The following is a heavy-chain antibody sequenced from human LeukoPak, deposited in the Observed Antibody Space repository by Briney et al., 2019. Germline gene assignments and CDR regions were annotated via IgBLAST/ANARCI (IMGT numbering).Heavy chain of an antibody. Sequence: SETLSLTCTVSGGSISSSTYYWGWIRQPPGKGLEWIGNIYYSGNAYHNPSLKSRVTISVDTSKNQFSLKLSSVTAADTAVYYCARWDSSSLTIDYWGQGTLVTVSS. CDR1: GGSISSSTYY. CDR2: IYYSGNA. CDR3: ARWDSSSLTIDY. J-gene: IGHJ4*02. V-gene: IGHV4-39*07. D-gene: IGHD6-6*01.